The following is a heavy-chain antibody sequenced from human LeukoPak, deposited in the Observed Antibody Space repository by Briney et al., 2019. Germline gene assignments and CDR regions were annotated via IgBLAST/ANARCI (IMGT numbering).Heavy chain of an antibody. CDR1: GGSISSSNW. J-gene: IGHJ4*02. CDR3: AKHDSYYYGSGIDY. D-gene: IGHD3-10*01. V-gene: IGHV4-4*02. Sequence: SETLSLTCAVSGGSISSSNWWSWVRQPPGKGLEWIGEIWHSGITNFNPSLKSRLTMSVDKSKNQFSLKLSFVTAADTAVYYCAKHDSYYYGSGIDYWGQGTLVTVSS. CDR2: IWHSGIT.